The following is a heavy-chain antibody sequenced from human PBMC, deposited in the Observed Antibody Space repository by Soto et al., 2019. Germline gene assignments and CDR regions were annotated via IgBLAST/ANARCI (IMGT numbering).Heavy chain of an antibody. D-gene: IGHD3-22*01. CDR1: GYTFTSYG. J-gene: IGHJ5*02. Sequence: ASVKVSCKASGYTFTSYGFSWVRQAPGQGLEWMGWISAYNGNTNYAQKLQGRVTMTTDTSTSTAYMELRSLRSDDTAVYYCARHYYYDAPRWFDPWGQGTLVTVSS. CDR2: ISAYNGNT. CDR3: ARHYYYDAPRWFDP. V-gene: IGHV1-18*01.